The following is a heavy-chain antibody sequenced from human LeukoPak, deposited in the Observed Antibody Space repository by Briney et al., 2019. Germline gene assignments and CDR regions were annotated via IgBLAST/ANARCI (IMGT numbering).Heavy chain of an antibody. CDR1: GVSISSSNW. D-gene: IGHD3-3*01. J-gene: IGHJ5*02. Sequence: PSGTLSLTCAVSGVSISSSNWWSWVRQPPGKGLEWIGEIYHGGTTNYNPSLESRVTISVDKSKNQFSLKLSSVTAADTAVYYCARSFTTRGGDWFDPWGQGTLVTVSS. CDR2: IYHGGTT. CDR3: ARSFTTRGGDWFDP. V-gene: IGHV4-4*02.